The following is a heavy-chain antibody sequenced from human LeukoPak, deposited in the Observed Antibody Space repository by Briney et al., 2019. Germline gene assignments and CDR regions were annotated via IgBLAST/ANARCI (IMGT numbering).Heavy chain of an antibody. V-gene: IGHV1-69*04. Sequence: SVKVSCKASGGTFSSYAISGVRQAPGQGLEWMGRIIPILGIANYAQKFQGRVTINADKSTSTAYMELSSLRSEYTAVYYCARELYLYYYDSSGYSEDHYGMDVWGQGTTVTVSS. D-gene: IGHD3-22*01. J-gene: IGHJ6*02. CDR2: IIPILGIA. CDR3: ARELYLYYYDSSGYSEDHYGMDV. CDR1: GGTFSSYA.